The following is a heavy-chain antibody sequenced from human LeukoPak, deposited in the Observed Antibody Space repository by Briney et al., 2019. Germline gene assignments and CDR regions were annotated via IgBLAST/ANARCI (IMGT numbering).Heavy chain of an antibody. D-gene: IGHD3-10*01. CDR1: GFTFSDYY. J-gene: IGHJ4*02. CDR2: ISSSGSTI. V-gene: IGHV3-11*04. CDR3: ARTHYYGSGSYRGLDY. Sequence: GGSLRLXCAASGFTFSDYYMSWIRQAPGKGLEWVSYISSSGSTIYYADSVKGRFTISRDNAKNSLYLQMNSLRAEDTAVYYCARTHYYGSGSYRGLDYWGQGTLVTVSS.